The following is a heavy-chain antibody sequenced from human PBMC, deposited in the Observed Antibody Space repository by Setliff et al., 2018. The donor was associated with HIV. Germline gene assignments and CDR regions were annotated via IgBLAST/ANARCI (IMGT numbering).Heavy chain of an antibody. Sequence: PSETLSLTCTVSGGSIVRYYWTWIRQPPGKGLEWIGYIYYSGSTNYNPSLKSRVIISVDTSKNQFSLKLSSVTAADTAVYYCARTVMSGDDYWGQGTLVTVPQ. J-gene: IGHJ4*02. CDR2: IYYSGST. CDR1: GGSIVRYY. V-gene: IGHV4-59*12. CDR3: ARTVMSGDDY. D-gene: IGHD3-16*01.